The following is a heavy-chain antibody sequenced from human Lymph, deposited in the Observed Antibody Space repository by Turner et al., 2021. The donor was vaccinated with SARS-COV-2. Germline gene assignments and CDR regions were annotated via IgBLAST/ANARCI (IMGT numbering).Heavy chain of an antibody. CDR1: GLTVSSNY. CDR3: ARDFREGAFDI. D-gene: IGHD3-10*01. CDR2: IYSGGST. V-gene: IGHV3-66*01. Sequence: EVQLVESGGGLVQPGGSLRLSCAASGLTVSSNYMSWVRQAPGKGLEWVSVIYSGGSTFSADSVKGRFTISRDNSKNTLYLQMNSLRAEDTAVYYCARDFREGAFDIWGQGTMVTISS. J-gene: IGHJ3*02.